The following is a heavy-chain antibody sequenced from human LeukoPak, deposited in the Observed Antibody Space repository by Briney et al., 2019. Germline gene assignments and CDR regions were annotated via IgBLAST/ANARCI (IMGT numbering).Heavy chain of an antibody. V-gene: IGHV1-2*02. CDR3: ARDLSELRFLEWLSHDNWFDP. J-gene: IGHJ5*02. Sequence: ASVKVSCKASGYTFTGYYMHWVRQAPRQGLEWMGCINPNSGDTNYAQKLQGRVTMTTDTSTSTAYMELRSLRSDDTAVYYCARDLSELRFLEWLSHDNWFDPWGQGTLVTVSS. CDR1: GYTFTGYY. CDR2: INPNSGDT. D-gene: IGHD3-3*01.